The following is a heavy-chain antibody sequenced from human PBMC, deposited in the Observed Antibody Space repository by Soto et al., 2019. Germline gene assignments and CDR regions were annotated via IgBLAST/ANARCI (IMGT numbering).Heavy chain of an antibody. D-gene: IGHD5-12*01. CDR2: IYTSGST. Sequence: SETLSLTCTVSGGSISSYYWSWIRHPAGKELEWIGRIYTSGSTNYNPSLKSRVTMSVDTSKNQFSLKLSSVTAADTAAYYCARGRDSGDESYYYYGRDVWGKGTTVTVAS. CDR3: ARGRDSGDESYYYYGRDV. CDR1: GGSISSYY. V-gene: IGHV4-4*07. J-gene: IGHJ6*04.